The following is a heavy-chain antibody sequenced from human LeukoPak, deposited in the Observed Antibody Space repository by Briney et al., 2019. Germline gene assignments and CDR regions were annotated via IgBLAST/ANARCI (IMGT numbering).Heavy chain of an antibody. J-gene: IGHJ4*02. CDR2: IYHSGST. V-gene: IGHV4-4*02. D-gene: IGHD2-15*01. CDR3: ARAPYCRGGSCYYFDY. CDR1: GGSISSSNW. Sequence: SGTLSLTCAVSGGSISSSNWWSWVRQPPGKGLEWIGEIYHSGSTSYNPSLKSRVTISVDKSKNQFSLKLSSVTAADTAVYYCARAPYCRGGSCYYFDYWGQGTLVTVSS.